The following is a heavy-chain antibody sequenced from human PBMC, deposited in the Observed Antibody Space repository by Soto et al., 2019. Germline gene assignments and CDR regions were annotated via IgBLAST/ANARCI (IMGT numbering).Heavy chain of an antibody. J-gene: IGHJ6*02. CDR3: ARGAVVVAASGSGYYFPYYYYYGMDV. CDR1: GGSFSGYY. D-gene: IGHD2-15*01. V-gene: IGHV4-34*01. CDR2: INHSGST. Sequence: PSETLSLTCAVYGGSFSGYYWSWIRQPQGKGLEWIGEINHSGSTNYNPSLKSRVTISVDTSKNQFSLKLSSVTAADTAVYYCARGAVVVAASGSGYYFPYYYYYGMDVWGQGTTVTVSS.